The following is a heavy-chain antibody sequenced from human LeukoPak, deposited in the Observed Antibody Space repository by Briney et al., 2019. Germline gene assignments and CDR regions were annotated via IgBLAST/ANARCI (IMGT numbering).Heavy chain of an antibody. J-gene: IGHJ5*02. Sequence: KPSETLSLTCTVSGGSISSSNYYWGWIRQPPGKGLEWVGRIYYSGNTYYNPSLKSRVTISVDTSKNQFSLKLSSVTAADTAVYYCARGRLSVRPKHSKLYSSSLKEPAWGQGTLVTVSS. CDR3: ARGRLSVRPKHSKLYSSSLKEPA. CDR2: IYYSGNT. CDR1: GGSISSSNYY. V-gene: IGHV4-39*01. D-gene: IGHD6-13*01.